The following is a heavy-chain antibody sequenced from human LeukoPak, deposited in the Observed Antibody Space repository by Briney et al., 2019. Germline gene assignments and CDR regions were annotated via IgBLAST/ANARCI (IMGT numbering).Heavy chain of an antibody. CDR3: GREERTAVAAPEY. CDR1: GFTFSTYS. D-gene: IGHD6-19*01. CDR2: ISSSSSSM. J-gene: IGHJ4*02. Sequence: GGSLRLSCAASGFTFSTYSMNWVRRAPGKGLEWVSYISSSSSSMLYADSVKGRFTVSRDNAKNSLYLQMNSLRAEDTAVYYCGREERTAVAAPEYWGQGTLVTVSS. V-gene: IGHV3-48*01.